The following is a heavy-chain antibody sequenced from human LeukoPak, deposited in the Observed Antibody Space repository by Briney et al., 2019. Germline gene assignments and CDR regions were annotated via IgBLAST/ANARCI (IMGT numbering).Heavy chain of an antibody. CDR2: INPSGGST. D-gene: IGHD4-17*01. CDR3: ARSTTVTTNLAGY. Sequence: ASVKVSCKASGYTFTSYYMHWVLHAPGQGLEWMGIINPSGGSTSYAQKFQGRVTMTRDTSTCTVYMELSSLRSEDTAVYYCARSTTVTTNLAGYWGQGTLVTVSS. CDR1: GYTFTSYY. J-gene: IGHJ4*02. V-gene: IGHV1-46*01.